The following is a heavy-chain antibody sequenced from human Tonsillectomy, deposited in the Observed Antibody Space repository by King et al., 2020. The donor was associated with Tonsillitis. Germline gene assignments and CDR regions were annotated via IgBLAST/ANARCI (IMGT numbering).Heavy chain of an antibody. CDR3: ARQGGYGGSVYFDS. J-gene: IGHJ4*02. CDR2: IYPGDSDT. V-gene: IGHV5-51*01. D-gene: IGHD4-23*01. CDR1: GYTFNNYW. Sequence: VQLVESGAEVKKPGESLKISCKGSGYTFNNYWIGWVRQMPGKGLEWMGIIYPGDSDTTYSPSFQGQVTISADKSISTAYLQWNSLKTSDTAIYYCARQGGYGGSVYFDSWGQGVLVTVPS.